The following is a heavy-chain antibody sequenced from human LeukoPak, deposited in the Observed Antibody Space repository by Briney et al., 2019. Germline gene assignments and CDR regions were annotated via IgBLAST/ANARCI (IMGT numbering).Heavy chain of an antibody. D-gene: IGHD5-18*01. J-gene: IGHJ4*02. Sequence: PSETLSLTCTVSGGSISSYYWSWIRQPPGKGLEWVSYISSSGGTIYDADSVRGRFTISRDNAKNSLYLQMNSLRDEDTAVYYCARERGYNYGYSDYWGQGTLVTVSS. CDR1: GGSISSYY. V-gene: IGHV3-48*02. CDR2: ISSSGGTI. CDR3: ARERGYNYGYSDY.